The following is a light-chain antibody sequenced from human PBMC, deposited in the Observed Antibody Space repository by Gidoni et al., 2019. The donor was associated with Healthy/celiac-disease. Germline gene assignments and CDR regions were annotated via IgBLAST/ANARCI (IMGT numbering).Light chain of an antibody. CDR2: DAS. J-gene: IGKJ4*01. CDR3: QQYNSYSLT. CDR1: QSISSW. V-gene: IGKV1-5*01. Sequence: DIQMTQSPYTLSASVGDRVTITCRASQSISSWLAWYQQKPGKAPKLLIYDASSLESGVPSRFSGSGSGTEFTLTISSLQPDDFATYYCQQYNSYSLTFGGGTKVEIK.